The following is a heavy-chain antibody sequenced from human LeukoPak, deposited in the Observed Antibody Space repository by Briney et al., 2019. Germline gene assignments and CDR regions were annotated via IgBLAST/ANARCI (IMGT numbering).Heavy chain of an antibody. V-gene: IGHV4-59*01. Sequence: SETLSLTCTVSGGSISSYYWSWIRQPPGKGLEWIGYIYYSGSTNYNPSLKSRVTISVDTSKNQFSLKLSSVTAADTAVYYCARGCRGCSSTSCPLCNWGQGTLVTVSP. CDR1: GGSISSYY. CDR2: IYYSGST. CDR3: ARGCRGCSSTSCPLCN. D-gene: IGHD2-2*01. J-gene: IGHJ4*02.